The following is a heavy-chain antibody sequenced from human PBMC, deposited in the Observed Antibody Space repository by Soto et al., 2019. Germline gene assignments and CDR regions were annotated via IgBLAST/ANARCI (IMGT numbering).Heavy chain of an antibody. CDR3: ARGSRVKIPAATGRDYYYQGLDV. CDR2: INHRGSA. D-gene: IGHD1-26*01. Sequence: QVQLQQWGAGLLKPSETLSLTCAVYGGSFRGYYWRWIRQPPGKGLEWIGEINHRGSANYNPSVKRRVTISVDMSKTHFSLKLNSVTAADTAMYYCARGSRVKIPAATGRDYYYQGLDVWAQGTAVTVSS. V-gene: IGHV4-34*01. CDR1: GGSFRGYY. J-gene: IGHJ6*02.